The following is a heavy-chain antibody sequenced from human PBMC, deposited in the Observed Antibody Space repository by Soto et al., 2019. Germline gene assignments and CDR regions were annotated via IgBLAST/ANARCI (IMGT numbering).Heavy chain of an antibody. CDR3: GRDLQVGVIYFDP. J-gene: IGHJ5*02. D-gene: IGHD1-26*01. CDR1: GFIFTTYG. Sequence: QVQMVESGGGVVQPGRSLTLSCVTSGFIFTTYGMHWVRQAPGKGLDGVAAIQSDGSKKYYADSVKGPFTISRDDSKDTLYLHRNSLTAEDTADYYCGRDLQVGVIYFDPWGQGTLVTVSS. CDR2: IQSDGSKK. V-gene: IGHV3-33*05.